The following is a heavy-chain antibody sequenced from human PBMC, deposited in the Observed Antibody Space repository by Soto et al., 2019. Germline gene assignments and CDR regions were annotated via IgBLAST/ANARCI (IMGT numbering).Heavy chain of an antibody. J-gene: IGHJ4*02. CDR1: GFTFDDYG. Sequence: GGSLRLSCAASGFTFDDYGMSWVRQAPGKGLEWVSGINWNGGSTSYADSVRGRFTISRDNARNSLYLQMNSLRAEDTALYHCARDIPTSDPDFDYWGQGTLVTVSS. CDR3: ARDIPTSDPDFDY. CDR2: INWNGGST. D-gene: IGHD2-21*01. V-gene: IGHV3-20*01.